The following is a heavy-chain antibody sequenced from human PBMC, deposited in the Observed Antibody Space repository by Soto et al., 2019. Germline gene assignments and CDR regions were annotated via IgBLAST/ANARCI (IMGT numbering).Heavy chain of an antibody. D-gene: IGHD6-19*01. CDR1: GFILSRHA. CDR3: AKDRGGGWVIDY. CDR2: IGYRTTDT. Sequence: EVLLLQSGGGLAQPGESLTLSCATSGFILSRHAMSWVRQAPGKGLDWVSVIGYRTTDTYYADSVKGRFTISRDESKRAGYLQMNNLRVEDTAVYYCAKDRGGGWVIDYWGQGTLVTVSS. J-gene: IGHJ4*02. V-gene: IGHV3-23*01.